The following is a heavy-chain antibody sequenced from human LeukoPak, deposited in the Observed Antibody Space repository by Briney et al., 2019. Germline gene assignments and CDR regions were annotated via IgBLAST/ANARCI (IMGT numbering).Heavy chain of an antibody. CDR1: GGSISSYY. Sequence: SETLSLTCTVSGGSISSYYWSWIRQPPGKGLEWIGYIYYSGSTNYNPSLKSRVTISVDTSKNQFSLKLSSVTAADTAVYYCARIYYYGSGMLPRPKYYFDYWGQGTLVAVFS. V-gene: IGHV4-59*08. CDR3: ARIYYYGSGMLPRPKYYFDY. CDR2: IYYSGST. D-gene: IGHD3-10*01. J-gene: IGHJ4*02.